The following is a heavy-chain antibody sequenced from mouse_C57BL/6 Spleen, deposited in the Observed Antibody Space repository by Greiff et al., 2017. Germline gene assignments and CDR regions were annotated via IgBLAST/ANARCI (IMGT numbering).Heavy chain of an antibody. V-gene: IGHV1-50*01. CDR3: ARRGSSYWYFDV. D-gene: IGHD1-1*01. J-gene: IGHJ1*03. Sequence: QVHVKQPGAELVKPGASVKLSCKASGYTFTSYWMQWVKQRPGQGLEWIGEIDPSDSYTNYNQKFKGKATLTVDTSSSTAYMQLSSLTSEDSAVYYCARRGSSYWYFDVWGTGTTVTVSS. CDR1: GYTFTSYW. CDR2: IDPSDSYT.